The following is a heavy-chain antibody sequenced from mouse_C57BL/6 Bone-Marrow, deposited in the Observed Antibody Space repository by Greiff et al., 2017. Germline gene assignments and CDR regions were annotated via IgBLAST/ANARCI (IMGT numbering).Heavy chain of an antibody. CDR2: ISSGSSTI. Sequence: EVQVVESGGGLVKPGGSLKLSCAASGFTFSDYGMHWVRQAPEKGLEWVAYISSGSSTIYYADTVKGRFTISRDNAKTTLFLQMTSLRSEDTAMYYCARQGLSAIDYWGQGTSVTVSA. V-gene: IGHV5-17*01. CDR3: ARQGLSAIDY. CDR1: GFTFSDYG. J-gene: IGHJ4*01. D-gene: IGHD3-3*01.